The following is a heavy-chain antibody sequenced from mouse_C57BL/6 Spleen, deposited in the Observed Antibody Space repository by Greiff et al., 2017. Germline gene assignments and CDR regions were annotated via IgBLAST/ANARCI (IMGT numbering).Heavy chain of an antibody. D-gene: IGHD2-1*01. V-gene: IGHV5-9-1*02. Sequence: DVKLVESGDGLVKPGGSLKLSCAASGFTFSSYAMSWVRQTPEKRLAWVGYISSGGDYIYYADNVKGRFTISRDNARSTPYLQMSSLTSEDTAMYYCTREYYGIQGSMDYWGQGTSVTVSS. J-gene: IGHJ4*01. CDR2: ISSGGDYI. CDR1: GFTFSSYA. CDR3: TREYYGIQGSMDY.